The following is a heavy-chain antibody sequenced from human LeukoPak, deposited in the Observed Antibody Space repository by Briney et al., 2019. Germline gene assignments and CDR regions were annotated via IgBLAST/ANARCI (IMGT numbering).Heavy chain of an antibody. CDR3: ARGATYAYYQDY. D-gene: IGHD1-26*01. V-gene: IGHV3-74*01. CDR2: INKDATTI. CDR1: GFTFSAYW. Sequence: PGGSLRLSCAASGFTFSAYWVHWIRQAPGKGLVWVSSINKDATTIKYADSVKGRFTISRDNAKNTLYLQMNSLRAEDTAVYYCARGATYAYYQDYWGQGTLVTVSS. J-gene: IGHJ4*02.